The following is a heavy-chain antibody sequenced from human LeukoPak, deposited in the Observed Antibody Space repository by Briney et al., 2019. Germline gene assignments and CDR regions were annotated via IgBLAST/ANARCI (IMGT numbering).Heavy chain of an antibody. Sequence: AGGSLRLSCAASGFTFSSYSMHWVRQAPGKGLEWVAVISYDGSNRYYADSVKGRFNIYSDNSKNTLSLQMNSLSAEDTAVYYCARGSTSPPSSGPWGQGTLVTVSS. CDR1: GFTFSSYS. D-gene: IGHD2-2*01. V-gene: IGHV3-30*01. CDR3: ARGSTSPPSSGP. CDR2: ISYDGSNR. J-gene: IGHJ5*02.